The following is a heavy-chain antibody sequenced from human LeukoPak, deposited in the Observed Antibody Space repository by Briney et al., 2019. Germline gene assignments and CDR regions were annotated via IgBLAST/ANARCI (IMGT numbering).Heavy chain of an antibody. CDR3: ARSNWNDALDAFDI. D-gene: IGHD1-1*01. Sequence: SVKVSCRASGGTFSSYAISWVRQAPGQGLEWMGGIIPIFGTANYAQKFQGRVTITADESTSTAYMELSSLRSEDTAVYYCARSNWNDALDAFDIWGQGTMVTVSS. V-gene: IGHV1-69*13. J-gene: IGHJ3*02. CDR2: IIPIFGTA. CDR1: GGTFSSYA.